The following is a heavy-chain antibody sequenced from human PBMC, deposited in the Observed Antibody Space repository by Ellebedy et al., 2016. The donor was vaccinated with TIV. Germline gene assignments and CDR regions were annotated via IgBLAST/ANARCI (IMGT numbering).Heavy chain of an antibody. Sequence: AASVKVSCKASGYTFTNYDISWVRQAPGQGLEWIGWISTRNGNIKFGQKVQGRLTMTTDTSTATAYMELRSLTSDDPAVYYCARPHDYGDYHFDFWGQGTLVTVSS. D-gene: IGHD4-17*01. V-gene: IGHV1-18*04. J-gene: IGHJ4*02. CDR1: GYTFTNYD. CDR3: ARPHDYGDYHFDF. CDR2: ISTRNGNI.